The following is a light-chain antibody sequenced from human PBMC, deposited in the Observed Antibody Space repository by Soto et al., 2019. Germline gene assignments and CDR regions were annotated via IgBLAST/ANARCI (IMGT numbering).Light chain of an antibody. V-gene: IGLV1-40*01. CDR2: GTT. CDR1: PSNIGAGFD. Sequence: QSVLPQPPSVSGAPGQSIPISCTGSPSNIGAGFDVPWYQQFPGTAPKLLIYGTTSRPSGVPDRFSGSQSGTSASLAITGLQAGDEADYYCQSYDTSLSGAWVFGGGTKLTVL. J-gene: IGLJ3*02. CDR3: QSYDTSLSGAWV.